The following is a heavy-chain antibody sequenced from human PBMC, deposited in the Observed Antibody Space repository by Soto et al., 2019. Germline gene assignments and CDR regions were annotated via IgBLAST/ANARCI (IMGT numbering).Heavy chain of an antibody. Sequence: QLQLQESGPGLVKPSETLSLTCTVSGGSISSSSYYWGWIRQPPGKGLEWIGSIYYSGSTYYNPSLKSRVTISVDTSKNQFSLKLSSVTAADTAAYYCARRSRIREAFDIWGQGTMVTVSS. J-gene: IGHJ3*02. CDR2: IYYSGST. V-gene: IGHV4-39*01. D-gene: IGHD3-3*02. CDR1: GGSISSSSYY. CDR3: ARRSRIREAFDI.